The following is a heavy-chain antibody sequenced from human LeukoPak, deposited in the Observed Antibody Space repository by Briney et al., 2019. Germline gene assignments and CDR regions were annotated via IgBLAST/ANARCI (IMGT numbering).Heavy chain of an antibody. CDR1: GFTFSSYA. J-gene: IGHJ4*02. CDR2: ISGSGGST. V-gene: IGHV3-23*01. CDR3: ARDSDYGDYVLDY. D-gene: IGHD4-17*01. Sequence: GGSLRLSCAASGFTFSSYAMSWVRQAPGKGLEWVSGISGSGGSTKYADSVKGRFTISRDNAKNSLYLQMNSLRAEDTAVYYCARDSDYGDYVLDYWGQGTLVTVSS.